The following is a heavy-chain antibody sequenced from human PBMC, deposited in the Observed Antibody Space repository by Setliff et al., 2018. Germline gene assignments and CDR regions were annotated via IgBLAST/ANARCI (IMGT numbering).Heavy chain of an antibody. CDR2: INPNNGET. CDR1: GYTLIGHY. Sequence: GASVKVSCKASGYTLIGHYMHWVRQAPGEGLEWMGWINPNNGETKFAQKFQGRVTLARDTSLKTHYMELSNLTSDDTAIYYCARDFIWGGLTGPDYWGQGTLVTVSS. CDR3: ARDFIWGGLTGPDY. D-gene: IGHD3-9*01. J-gene: IGHJ4*02. V-gene: IGHV1-2*02.